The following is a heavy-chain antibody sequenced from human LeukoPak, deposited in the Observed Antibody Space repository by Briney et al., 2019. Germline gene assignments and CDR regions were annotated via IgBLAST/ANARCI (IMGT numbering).Heavy chain of an antibody. J-gene: IGHJ6*02. CDR1: GFTFSSYG. CDR2: ISYDGSNK. D-gene: IGHD5-18*01. CDR3: AKVRATFGYSYGDYYYYGMDV. Sequence: GGSLRLSCAASGFTFSSYGMHWVRQAPGKGREWVAVISYDGSNKYYADSVKGRFTISRDNSKNTLYLQMNSLRAEDTAVYYCAKVRATFGYSYGDYYYYGMDVWGQGTTVTVSS. V-gene: IGHV3-30*18.